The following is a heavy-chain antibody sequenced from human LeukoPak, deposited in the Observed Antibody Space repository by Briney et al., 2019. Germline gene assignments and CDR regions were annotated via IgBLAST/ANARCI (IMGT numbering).Heavy chain of an antibody. J-gene: IGHJ4*02. Sequence: SETLSLTCTVSGGSISSGDYYWSWIRQHPGKGLEWIGYIYYSGSTYYNPSLKSRVIISVDTSKNQFSLKLSSVTAADTAVYYCARGLDYYADYWGQGTLVTVSS. CDR3: ARGLDYYADY. CDR1: GGSISSGDYY. CDR2: IYYSGST. D-gene: IGHD3-10*01. V-gene: IGHV4-31*03.